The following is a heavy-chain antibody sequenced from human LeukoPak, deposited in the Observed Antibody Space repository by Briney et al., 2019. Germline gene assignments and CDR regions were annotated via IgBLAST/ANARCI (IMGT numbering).Heavy chain of an antibody. D-gene: IGHD4/OR15-4a*01. J-gene: IGHJ6*03. CDR2: ISTSSSYI. Sequence: PGGSLRLSCAASGFTFNRYNMNWVRRAPGKGLEWVSSISTSSSYIYYADSVRGRFTISRDNAKNTLYLQMNSLRAEATAVYYCARAIHASKDYPYSMDAWGKGTTVPVSS. CDR3: ARAIHASKDYPYSMDA. V-gene: IGHV3-21*01. CDR1: GFTFNRYN.